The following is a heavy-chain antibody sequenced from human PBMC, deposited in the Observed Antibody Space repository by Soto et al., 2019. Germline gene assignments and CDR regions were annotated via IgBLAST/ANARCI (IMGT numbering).Heavy chain of an antibody. CDR3: ARLPYSAYNRHFDY. CDR2: INPTSGHI. CDR1: GFIFSHYY. V-gene: IGHV3-11*06. D-gene: IGHD4-4*01. J-gene: IGHJ4*02. Sequence: PGGSLRLSCAASGFIFSHYYMGWIRQAPGKGLEWVSYINPTSGHINYADSVKGRFTISRDNARNSLYLQMNSLTDDDTAMYYSARLPYSAYNRHFDYWGQGTLVTVSS.